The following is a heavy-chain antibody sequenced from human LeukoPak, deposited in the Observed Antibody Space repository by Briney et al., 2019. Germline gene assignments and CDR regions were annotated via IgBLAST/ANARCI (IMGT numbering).Heavy chain of an antibody. V-gene: IGHV1-69*13. CDR1: GCTFSRYA. CDR2: IIPIFCTA. CDR3: ARDPEGSGSYTPYIWFVP. Sequence: GASVKVSCKASGCTFSRYAMSWVRQPPAQELAWMGGIIPIFCTANYAQKFQGRVTLTADESTSTAYMGLSSLRSEDTAVYYCARDPEGSGSYTPYIWFVPWGQGTLVTVSS. J-gene: IGHJ5*02. D-gene: IGHD3-10*01.